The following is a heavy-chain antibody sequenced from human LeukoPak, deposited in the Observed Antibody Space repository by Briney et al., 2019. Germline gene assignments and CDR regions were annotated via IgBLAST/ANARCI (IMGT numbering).Heavy chain of an antibody. J-gene: IGHJ6*04. CDR2: IYYSGST. V-gene: IGHV4-59*01. CDR1: GGSISSYH. CDR3: ARAEPLYYYGMDV. Sequence: SETLSLTCTVSGGSISSYHWSWIRQPPGKGLEWIGYIYYSGSTNYNPSLKSRVTISVDTSKNQFSLKLSSVTAADTAVYYCARAEPLYYYGMDVWGKGTMVTVSS.